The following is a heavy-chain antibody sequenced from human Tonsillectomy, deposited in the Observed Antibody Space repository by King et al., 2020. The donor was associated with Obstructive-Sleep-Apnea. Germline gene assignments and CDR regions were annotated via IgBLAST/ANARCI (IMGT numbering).Heavy chain of an antibody. CDR3: IKGATAMLHYYSGLDV. J-gene: IGHJ6*02. Sequence: VQLVESGGGLVQPGRSLRLSCETSGFTFDDYGMHWVRQGPRKGLEWVASISWDGSYSAYADPVKGRFTISRDNGRKSLYLQMNSLGLGDTALYFCIKGATAMLHYYSGLDVWGQGTTVTV. D-gene: IGHD2-2*01. CDR1: GFTFDDYG. CDR2: ISWDGSYS. V-gene: IGHV3-9*01.